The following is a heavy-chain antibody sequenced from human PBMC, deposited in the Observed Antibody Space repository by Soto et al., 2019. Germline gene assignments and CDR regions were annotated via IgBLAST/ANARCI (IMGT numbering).Heavy chain of an antibody. J-gene: IGHJ6*02. CDR2: IYYSGST. CDR1: GGSISSGGYY. Sequence: QVQLQESGPGLVKPSQTLSLTCTVSGGSISSGGYYWSWIRQHPGKGLEWIGYIYYSGSTYYNPSLKSRVTISVDTSKNQFSLKRSSVTAADTAVYYCARAPVEEMAPQICMDVWGQGTTVTVSS. V-gene: IGHV4-31*03. CDR3: ARAPVEEMAPQICMDV. D-gene: IGHD5-12*01.